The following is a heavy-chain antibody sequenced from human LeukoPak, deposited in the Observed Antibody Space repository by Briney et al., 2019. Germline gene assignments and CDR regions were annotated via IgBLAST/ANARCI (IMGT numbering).Heavy chain of an antibody. V-gene: IGHV3-23*01. J-gene: IGHJ6*03. CDR1: GFTFSSYA. CDR3: AKASSSTGDYYYYMDV. Sequence: GGSLRLSCAASGFTFSSYAMSWVRQAPGKGLEWVSAISGSGGSKYYADSVKGRFTISRDNSKNTLYLQMNSPRAEDTAVYYCAKASSSTGDYYYYMDVWGKGTTVTVSS. CDR2: ISGSGGSK. D-gene: IGHD6-6*01.